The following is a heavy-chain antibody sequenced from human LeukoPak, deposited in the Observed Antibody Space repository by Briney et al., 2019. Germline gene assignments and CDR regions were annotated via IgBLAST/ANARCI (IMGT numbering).Heavy chain of an antibody. CDR2: ISYSGRT. CDR3: ARGLYRYGRSTFDY. V-gene: IGHV4-59*08. J-gene: IGHJ4*02. Sequence: PSETLSLTFTVSGGSISSDYWSWIRQPPGKGLEWIGYISYSGRTYYNPSLRSRVTISVDTSKNHFSLKLSSVTAADTAVYYCARGLYRYGRSTFDYWGQGTLVTVSS. CDR1: GGSISSDY. D-gene: IGHD2-2*02.